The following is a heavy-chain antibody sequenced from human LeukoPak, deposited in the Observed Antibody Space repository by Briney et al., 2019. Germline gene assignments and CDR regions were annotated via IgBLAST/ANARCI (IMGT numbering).Heavy chain of an antibody. V-gene: IGHV4-39*01. Sequence: SEALSLTCTVSGGSISSSSYYWGWIRQPPGKGLEWIGSIYYSGSTYYNPSLKSRVTISVDTSKNQFSLKLSSVTAADTAVYYCARRQDPTVVVPAATSYYYMDVWGKGTTVTVSS. CDR1: GGSISSSSYY. CDR3: ARRQDPTVVVPAATSYYYMDV. D-gene: IGHD2-2*01. CDR2: IYYSGST. J-gene: IGHJ6*03.